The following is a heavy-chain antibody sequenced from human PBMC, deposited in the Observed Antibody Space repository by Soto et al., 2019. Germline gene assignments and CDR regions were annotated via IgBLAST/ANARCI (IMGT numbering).Heavy chain of an antibody. Sequence: GASVKVSCKASGGTFSSYAISWVRQAPGQGLEWMGGIIPIFGTANYAQKFQGRVTITADESTSTAYVELSSLRSEDTAVYYCARVGTSIAAATVPWWFDPWGQGTLVTVSS. CDR2: IIPIFGTA. CDR1: GGTFSSYA. J-gene: IGHJ5*02. V-gene: IGHV1-69*13. D-gene: IGHD6-13*01. CDR3: ARVGTSIAAATVPWWFDP.